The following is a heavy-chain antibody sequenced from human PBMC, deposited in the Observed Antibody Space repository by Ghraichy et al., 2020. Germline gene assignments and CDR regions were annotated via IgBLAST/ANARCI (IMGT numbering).Heavy chain of an antibody. Sequence: SETLSLTCAVYGGSFSGYYWSWIRQPPGKGLEWIGEINHSGSTNYNPSLKSRVTISVDTSKNQFSLKLSSVTAADTAVYYCARGQEDILTGYYPYYYYGMDVWGQGTTVTVSS. J-gene: IGHJ6*02. D-gene: IGHD3-9*01. V-gene: IGHV4-34*01. CDR1: GGSFSGYY. CDR2: INHSGST. CDR3: ARGQEDILTGYYPYYYYGMDV.